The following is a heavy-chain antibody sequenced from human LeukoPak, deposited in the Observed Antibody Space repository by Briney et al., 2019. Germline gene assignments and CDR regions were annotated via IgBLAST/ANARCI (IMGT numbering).Heavy chain of an antibody. CDR1: GGSISSSSYY. CDR3: ARSKYYYGSGSYMDV. Sequence: SETLSLTCTVSGGSISSSSYYWGWIRQPPGKGLEWIGSIYYSGSTYYNPSLKSRVTISVDTSKNQFSLKLSSVTAADTAVYYCARSKYYYGSGSYMDVWGKGTTVTISS. D-gene: IGHD3-10*01. CDR2: IYYSGST. J-gene: IGHJ6*03. V-gene: IGHV4-39*07.